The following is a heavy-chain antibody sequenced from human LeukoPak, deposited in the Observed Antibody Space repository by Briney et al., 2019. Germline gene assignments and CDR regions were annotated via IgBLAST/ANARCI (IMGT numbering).Heavy chain of an antibody. Sequence: SETLSLTCAVYGGSFSGYYWSWIRQPPGKGLEWIGEINHSGSTNYNPSLKSRVTISVDTSKNQFSLKLSSVTAADTAVYYCARDLYYDSSGSHWGQGTLVTVSS. CDR3: ARDLYYDSSGSH. CDR1: GGSFSGYY. D-gene: IGHD3-22*01. V-gene: IGHV4-34*01. J-gene: IGHJ4*02. CDR2: INHSGST.